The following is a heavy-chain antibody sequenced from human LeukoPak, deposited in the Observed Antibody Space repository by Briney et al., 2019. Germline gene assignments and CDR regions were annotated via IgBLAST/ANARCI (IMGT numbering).Heavy chain of an antibody. CDR2: IRYDGSNK. CDR1: GFTFSSYG. Sequence: GGSLRLSCAASGFTFSSYGMHWVRQAPGKGLEWVAFIRYDGSNKYYADSVKGRFTISRDNSKNTLYLQMNSLRAEDTAVYYCAKRKNAYVEMATIGASDIWGQGTMVTVSS. CDR3: AKRKNAYVEMATIGASDI. J-gene: IGHJ3*02. V-gene: IGHV3-30*02. D-gene: IGHD5-24*01.